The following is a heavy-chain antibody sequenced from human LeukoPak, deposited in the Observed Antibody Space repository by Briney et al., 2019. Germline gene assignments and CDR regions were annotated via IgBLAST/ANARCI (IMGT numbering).Heavy chain of an antibody. CDR3: ARDASRGWYDY. CDR2: IYYSGST. J-gene: IGHJ4*02. CDR1: GGSISSYY. D-gene: IGHD6-19*01. V-gene: IGHV4-59*01. Sequence: ASETLSLTCTVSGGSISSYYWSWIRQPPGKGLEWIGYIYYSGSTNYNPSLKSRVTISVDTSKNQFSLKLSSVTAADTAVYYCARDASRGWYDYWGQGTLVTVSS.